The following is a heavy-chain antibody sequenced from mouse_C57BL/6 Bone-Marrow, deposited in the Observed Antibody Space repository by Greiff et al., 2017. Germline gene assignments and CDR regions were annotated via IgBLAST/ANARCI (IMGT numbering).Heavy chain of an antibody. CDR1: GYAFSSSW. Sequence: QVQLQQSGPELVKPGASVKISCKASGYAFSSSWMNWVKQRPGKGLEWIGRIYPGDGDTNYNGKFKGKATLTADKSSSTAYMQLSSLTSEDSAVYFCARSAIYYEFAYWGQGTLVTVSA. D-gene: IGHD2-4*01. CDR3: ARSAIYYEFAY. J-gene: IGHJ3*01. V-gene: IGHV1-82*01. CDR2: IYPGDGDT.